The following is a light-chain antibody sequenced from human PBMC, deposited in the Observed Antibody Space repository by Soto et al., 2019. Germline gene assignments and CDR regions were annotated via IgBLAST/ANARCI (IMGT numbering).Light chain of an antibody. J-gene: IGKJ4*01. Sequence: EIVLTQSPGTLSLSPGERATLSCRASQNVRSNELAWYQQKPGQAPRLLIYGASSRATAIPDRVSGSGSGTDFTLTISRLDPDDFAVYYCQQYGSSPLTFGGGTKVEFK. CDR1: QNVRSNE. CDR2: GAS. V-gene: IGKV3-20*01. CDR3: QQYGSSPLT.